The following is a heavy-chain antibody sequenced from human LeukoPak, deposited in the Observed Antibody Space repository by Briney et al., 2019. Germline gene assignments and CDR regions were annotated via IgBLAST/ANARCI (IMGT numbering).Heavy chain of an antibody. J-gene: IGHJ3*02. CDR1: GFTFSSYA. CDR3: AKVLVPAARTRMVWDAFDI. D-gene: IGHD2-2*01. Sequence: PGASLRLSCAASGFTFSSYAMSWVRQAPGKGLEWVSAISGSGGSTYYADSVKGRFTISRDNSKNTLYLQMNSLRAEDTAVYYCAKVLVPAARTRMVWDAFDIWGQGTMVTVSS. CDR2: ISGSGGST. V-gene: IGHV3-23*01.